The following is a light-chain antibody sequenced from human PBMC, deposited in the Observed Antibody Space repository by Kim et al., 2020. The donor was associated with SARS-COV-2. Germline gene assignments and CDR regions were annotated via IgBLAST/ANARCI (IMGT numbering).Light chain of an antibody. V-gene: IGLV2-14*03. CDR1: SSDIGDSKH. CDR3: SSYTTSGTLV. J-gene: IGLJ2*01. Sequence: QSVLTQPASLSGSRGQSITISCIGSSSDIGDSKHVCWYQQHPGKAPKLIIYDITNRPSGLSSRFSGSKSGNTASLTISGLQGEDEAVYYCSSYTTSGTLVFGGWTKVTVL. CDR2: DIT.